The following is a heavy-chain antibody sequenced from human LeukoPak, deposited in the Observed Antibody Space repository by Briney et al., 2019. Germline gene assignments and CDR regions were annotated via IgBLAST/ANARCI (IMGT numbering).Heavy chain of an antibody. V-gene: IGHV3-23*01. CDR1: GFTFTSYA. CDR3: AKDLTGGWYFDLVRYYFDY. D-gene: IGHD6-19*01. CDR2: ISGSGCNT. J-gene: IGHJ4*02. Sequence: GGSLRLSCAASGFTFTSYAMSWVCQAPGKGLGCVSAISGSGCNTSYADYEKGRFTISRDNSNNTLYLQMNSLRDEDTAVYYCAKDLTGGWYFDLVRYYFDYWGQGTLVTVSS.